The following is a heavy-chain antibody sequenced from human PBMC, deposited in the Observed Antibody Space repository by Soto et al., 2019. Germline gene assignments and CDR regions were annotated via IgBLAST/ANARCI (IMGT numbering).Heavy chain of an antibody. Sequence: WWSLRLSCSASVFTFSSYKMNWVRQAPGKGLEWVSSISSSSSYIYYADSVKGRFTISRDNAKNSLYLQMNSLRVEDTAVYYCARGGDWASWGQGALVTVSS. D-gene: IGHD2-21*02. V-gene: IGHV3-21*01. CDR3: ARGGDWAS. J-gene: IGHJ5*02. CDR1: VFTFSSYK. CDR2: ISSSSSYI.